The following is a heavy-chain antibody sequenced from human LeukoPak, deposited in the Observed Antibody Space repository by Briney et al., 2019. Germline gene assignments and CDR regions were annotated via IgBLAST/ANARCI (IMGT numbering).Heavy chain of an antibody. Sequence: PSETLSLTCTVSGGSLNNYYWSWIRQAPGKGLEWIGYVFFSGSTNYNPSLKSRVTLSVDTSKNQVSLTLSSVTAADTAVYFCARRMGSGATYPRTFDYWGQGTLVTVSS. CDR3: ARRMGSGATYPRTFDY. J-gene: IGHJ4*02. D-gene: IGHD2-8*02. CDR1: GGSLNNYY. V-gene: IGHV4-59*08. CDR2: VFFSGST.